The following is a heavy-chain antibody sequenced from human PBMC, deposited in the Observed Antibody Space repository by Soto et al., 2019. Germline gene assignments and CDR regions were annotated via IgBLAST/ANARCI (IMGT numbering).Heavy chain of an antibody. V-gene: IGHV4-4*02. CDR2: IYHSGST. Sequence: QVQLQESGPGLVKPSGTLSLTCAVSGGSISSSNWWSWVRQPPGKGLEWIGEIYHSGSTNYNPSLQSRVTXXVXKXXNQFSLKLSSVTAADTAVYYCARTSFYYGSGSYSYWGQGTLVTVSS. CDR1: GGSISSSNW. CDR3: ARTSFYYGSGSYSY. J-gene: IGHJ4*02. D-gene: IGHD3-10*01.